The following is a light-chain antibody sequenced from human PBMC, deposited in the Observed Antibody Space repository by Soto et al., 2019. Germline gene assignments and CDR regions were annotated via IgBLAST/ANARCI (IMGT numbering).Light chain of an antibody. CDR1: SRDVGAYDY. V-gene: IGLV2-14*03. CDR3: CSYADGSIYF. CDR2: YVD. Sequence: QSVLTQPASVSGSPGQSITISCTGTSRDVGAYDYVSWYLQYPDKAPQLLIYYVDHRPSGVSSRFSGSKSGNTASLTISGLQAEDEGDYYCCSYADGSIYFFGTWTKVTVL. J-gene: IGLJ1*01.